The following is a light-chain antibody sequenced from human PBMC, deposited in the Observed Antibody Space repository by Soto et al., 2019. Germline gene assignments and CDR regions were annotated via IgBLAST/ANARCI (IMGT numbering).Light chain of an antibody. CDR3: CSFTTSTTLV. V-gene: IGLV2-14*03. CDR1: SSDIGGYDY. J-gene: IGLJ2*01. CDR2: GVT. Sequence: QSVLTQPASVSGSPGQSITISCTGTSSDIGGYDYVSWYQQHPGKAPKLMIYGVTYRPSGISNRFSGSKSGNTASLTISGLQAEDEADYFCCSFTTSTTLVFGGGTKLTVL.